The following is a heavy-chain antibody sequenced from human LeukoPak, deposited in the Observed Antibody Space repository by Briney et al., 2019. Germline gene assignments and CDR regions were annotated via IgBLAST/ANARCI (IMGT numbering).Heavy chain of an antibody. Sequence: PGGSLRLSCAASGFTFSSYAMSWVRQAPGKGLEWVSAISSGDNTYHTDSVKGRFTISRDDSKSTLYLQMDSLRGEDTAIYYCARDWYFDLWGRGTLVTVSS. V-gene: IGHV3-23*01. J-gene: IGHJ2*01. CDR1: GFTFSSYA. CDR3: ARDWYFDL. CDR2: ISSGDNT.